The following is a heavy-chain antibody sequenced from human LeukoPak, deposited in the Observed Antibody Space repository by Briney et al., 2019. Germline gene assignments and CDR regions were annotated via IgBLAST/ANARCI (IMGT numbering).Heavy chain of an antibody. CDR1: GFTFSTYS. V-gene: IGHV3-21*01. Sequence: GGSLRLSCAASGFTFSTYSMNWVRQAPGKGLEWVSSISSGSSFIYYADSVKGRFTISRDNAKNSLFLQMNSLRAEDTAVYYCARGRIDTGYAFDSWGQGTLVTVSS. CDR3: ARGRIDTGYAFDS. CDR2: ISSGSSFI. D-gene: IGHD3-9*01. J-gene: IGHJ4*02.